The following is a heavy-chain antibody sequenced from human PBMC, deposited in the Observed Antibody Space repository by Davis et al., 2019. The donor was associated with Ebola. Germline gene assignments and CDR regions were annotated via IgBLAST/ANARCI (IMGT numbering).Heavy chain of an antibody. J-gene: IGHJ6*03. D-gene: IGHD3-22*01. CDR3: ARDLRYDSSGYDYYFYMDV. Sequence: PSETLSLTCTLSGGPISRGGSYWTWIRQHPGKGLEWIGYIYYSGSTYYKPSLKRRVTISLDTSKNQFSLNLYSVTAADTAVYYCARDLRYDSSGYDYYFYMDVWGKGTTVTVSS. CDR1: GGPISRGGSY. V-gene: IGHV4-31*03. CDR2: IYYSGST.